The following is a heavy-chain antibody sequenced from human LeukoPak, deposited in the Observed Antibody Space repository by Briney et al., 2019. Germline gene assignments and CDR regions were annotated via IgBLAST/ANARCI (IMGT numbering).Heavy chain of an antibody. CDR2: IRYDGSKK. CDR1: GFIFSSYG. D-gene: IGHD2-15*01. Sequence: GGSLRLSCAASGFIFSSYGMHWVRQAPGKGLEWVAFIRYDGSKKYYADSVKGRFTISRDNSKNTLYLQMNSLRAEDTAVYYCARDSDSSGAAGYYYYYMDVWGKGTTVTVSS. V-gene: IGHV3-30*02. CDR3: ARDSDSSGAAGYYYYYMDV. J-gene: IGHJ6*03.